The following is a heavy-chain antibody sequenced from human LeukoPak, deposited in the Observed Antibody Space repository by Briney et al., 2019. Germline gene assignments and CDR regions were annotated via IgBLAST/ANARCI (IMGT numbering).Heavy chain of an antibody. J-gene: IGHJ4*02. D-gene: IGHD4-17*01. Sequence: GRSLRLSCAASGFTFSSYGMHWVRQAPGKGLEWVAVISYDGSNKYYADSVKGRFTISRDNSKNTLYLQMNSLRAEDTAVYYCAKDKYGDYPNLFDYWGQGTLVTVSS. V-gene: IGHV3-30*18. CDR1: GFTFSSYG. CDR2: ISYDGSNK. CDR3: AKDKYGDYPNLFDY.